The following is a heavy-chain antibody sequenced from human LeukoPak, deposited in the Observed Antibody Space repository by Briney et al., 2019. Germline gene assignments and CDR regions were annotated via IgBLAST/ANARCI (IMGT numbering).Heavy chain of an antibody. J-gene: IGHJ4*02. CDR1: GFTLSSYW. CDR3: VRSSFAGYDY. CDR2: IKGDDSER. V-gene: IGHV3-7*01. Sequence: PGGSLRLSCAASGFTLSSYWMTWVRQAPGKGLEWVANIKGDDSERNYLDSVKGRFSIFRDNAKNSLSLQMNSRRAEDTAVNDCVRSSFAGYDYWGQGTLVTVSS. D-gene: IGHD3-10*01.